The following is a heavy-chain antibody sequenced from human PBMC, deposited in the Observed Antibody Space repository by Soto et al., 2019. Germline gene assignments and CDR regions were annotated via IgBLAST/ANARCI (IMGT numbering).Heavy chain of an antibody. CDR3: ARSGGNSGTGAFDI. CDR2: FYPGDSDT. V-gene: IGHV5-51*01. J-gene: IGHJ3*02. CDR1: GYYFPSYW. D-gene: IGHD2-21*02. Sequence: GESLKISCKGSGYYFPSYWIGWVRQMPGKGLEWMGIFYPGDSDTRYSPSFQGQVTISADRSISTAYLQWSSLKASDTAMYYCARSGGNSGTGAFDIWGQGKMVTVPS.